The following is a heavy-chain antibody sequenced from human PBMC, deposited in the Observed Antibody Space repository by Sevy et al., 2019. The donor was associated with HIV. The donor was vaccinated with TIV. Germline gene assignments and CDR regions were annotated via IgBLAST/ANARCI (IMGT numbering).Heavy chain of an antibody. Sequence: GGSLRLSCAASGFTFTDYWMSWVRQTPGKGLEWVATIKQDESEKYCVDSVKGRFAISRDNDKNSVSLQMNGLRVEDAALYYCAREVGGFNWRPYYFDSWGQGTLVTVSS. V-gene: IGHV3-7*01. CDR3: AREVGGFNWRPYYFDS. D-gene: IGHD3-3*01. CDR2: IKQDESEK. CDR1: GFTFTDYW. J-gene: IGHJ4*02.